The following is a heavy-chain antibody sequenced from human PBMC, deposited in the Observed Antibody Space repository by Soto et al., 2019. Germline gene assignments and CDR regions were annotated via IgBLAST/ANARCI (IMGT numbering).Heavy chain of an antibody. CDR3: ERGGIVVLPTARYYEDFDI. CDR1: GITFSSHV. J-gene: IGHJ3*02. Sequence: GGSLRLSCEASGITFSSHVMSWVRQAPGKGLEWVSGISGSGGNTYYADSVKGRFTISRDNSKNTLYMQMNSLRAVDTAVYYCERGGIVVLPTARYYEDFDIWGQGKMV. V-gene: IGHV3-23*01. D-gene: IGHD2-2*01. CDR2: ISGSGGNT.